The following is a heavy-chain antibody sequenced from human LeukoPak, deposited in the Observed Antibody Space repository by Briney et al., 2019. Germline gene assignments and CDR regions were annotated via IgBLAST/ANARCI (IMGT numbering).Heavy chain of an antibody. D-gene: IGHD2-2*02. V-gene: IGHV1-2*06. Sequence: ASVKVSCKASGYTLTGYYMHWVRPAPGQGREWMGRINPNSSGTNYAQKFQGRVTMTRDTSISTAYMELSRLRSDDTAVYYCARLEYCSSTSCYNYYYYGMDVRGQGTTVTVS. CDR1: GYTLTGYY. CDR3: ARLEYCSSTSCYNYYYYGMDV. CDR2: INPNSSGT. J-gene: IGHJ6*02.